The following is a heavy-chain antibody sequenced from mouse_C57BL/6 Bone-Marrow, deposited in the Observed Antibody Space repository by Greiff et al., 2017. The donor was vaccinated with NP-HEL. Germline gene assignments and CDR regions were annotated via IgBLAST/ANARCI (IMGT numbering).Heavy chain of an antibody. D-gene: IGHD2-3*01. Sequence: EVKLVESGGDLVKPGGSLKLSCAASGFTFSSYGMSWVRQTPDKRLEWVATISSGGSYTYYPDSVKGRFTISRDNAKNTLYLQMSSLKSEDTAMYYCARFYDGYPAWFAYWGQGTLVTVSA. CDR3: ARFYDGYPAWFAY. V-gene: IGHV5-6*01. CDR1: GFTFSSYG. J-gene: IGHJ3*01. CDR2: ISSGGSYT.